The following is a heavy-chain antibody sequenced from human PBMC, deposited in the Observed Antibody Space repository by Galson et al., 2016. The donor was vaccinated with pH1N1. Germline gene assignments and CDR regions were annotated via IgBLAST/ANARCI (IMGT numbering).Heavy chain of an antibody. CDR3: VRAVGRAEAH. CDR2: MHHDGNKK. D-gene: IGHD1-26*01. Sequence: SLRLSCAASGFTLSSYWMSWVRQAPGKGLEWVANMHHDGNKKYYVDSVKGRFIIPRDYSKNSLYLQMNSLRAEDTAMYYCVRAVGRAEAHWGQGTLVTVSS. V-gene: IGHV3-7*01. J-gene: IGHJ4*02. CDR1: GFTLSSYW.